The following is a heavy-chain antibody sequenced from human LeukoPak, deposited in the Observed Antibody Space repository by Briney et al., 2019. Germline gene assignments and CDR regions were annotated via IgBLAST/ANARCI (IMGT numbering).Heavy chain of an antibody. CDR1: GYTXTRYY. J-gene: IGHJ4*02. D-gene: IGHD5-24*01. CDR3: ARDRDGYNDLDY. CDR2: INPNGGST. V-gene: IGHV1-46*01. Sequence: ASVKVSCKASGYTXTRYYMHWVRQAPGQGLEWMGIINPNGGSTSYAQKFQGRVTMTRDTSTSTVYMELSSLRSEDTAVYYCARDRDGYNDLDYWGQGTLATVSS.